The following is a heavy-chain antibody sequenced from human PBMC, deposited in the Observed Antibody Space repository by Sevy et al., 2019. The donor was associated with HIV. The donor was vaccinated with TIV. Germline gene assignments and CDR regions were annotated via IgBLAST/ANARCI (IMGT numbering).Heavy chain of an antibody. CDR2: IKQDGSEK. Sequence: GGSLRLSCAASGFTFSNVWMSWVRQAPGKGLEWVANIKQDGSEKYYVDSVKGRFTISRDNAKNSLYLQMNSLRAEDTAVYYCARDMGYCSGGSCYTWDYYGMDVWGQGTTVTVSS. J-gene: IGHJ6*02. V-gene: IGHV3-7*03. CDR1: GFTFSNVW. D-gene: IGHD2-15*01. CDR3: ARDMGYCSGGSCYTWDYYGMDV.